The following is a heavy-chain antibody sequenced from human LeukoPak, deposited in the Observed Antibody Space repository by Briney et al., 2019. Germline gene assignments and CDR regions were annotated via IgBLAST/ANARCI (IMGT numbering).Heavy chain of an antibody. CDR2: IIPIFGTA. V-gene: IGHV1-69*05. J-gene: IGHJ4*02. CDR3: GREFPTYYYEVYYFDY. Sequence: SVKVSCKASGGTFSSYAISWVRQAPGQGLEWMGRIIPIFGTANYAQKFQGRVTITTDESTSTAYMELSSLRSEDTAVYYCGREFPTYYYEVYYFDYWGQGTLVTVSS. CDR1: GGTFSSYA. D-gene: IGHD3-22*01.